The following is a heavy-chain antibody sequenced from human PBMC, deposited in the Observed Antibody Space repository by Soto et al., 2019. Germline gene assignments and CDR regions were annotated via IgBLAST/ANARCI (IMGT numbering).Heavy chain of an antibody. CDR2: IWYDGSEK. Sequence: GGSLRLSCAAFGFTFRSHGMYWVRQPSGKGLEWVAVIWYDGSEKYYADSVKGRFIISRDNSKNTLYLQMNSLRVKDTAVYYCARWGDDRAVDIWGQGTVVTVSS. J-gene: IGHJ3*02. V-gene: IGHV3-33*07. CDR3: ARWGDDRAVDI. CDR1: GFTFRSHG. D-gene: IGHD3-16*01.